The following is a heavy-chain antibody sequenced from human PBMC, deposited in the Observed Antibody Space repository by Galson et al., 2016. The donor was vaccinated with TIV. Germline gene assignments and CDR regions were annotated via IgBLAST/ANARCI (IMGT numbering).Heavy chain of an antibody. V-gene: IGHV3-49*03. D-gene: IGHD2-2*01. CDR1: GFTFSGYA. J-gene: IGHJ4*02. Sequence: SLRLSCASSGFTFSGYAMSWFRQAPGKGLEWVGFIRNKLYHGTSEYAASVKGRFTVSRDDSKSIVYLQMNGLKTEDTALYYCSRDKVRDVIMLPAGQEDHWGQGTLVTVSS. CDR2: IRNKLYHGTS. CDR3: SRDKVRDVIMLPAGQEDH.